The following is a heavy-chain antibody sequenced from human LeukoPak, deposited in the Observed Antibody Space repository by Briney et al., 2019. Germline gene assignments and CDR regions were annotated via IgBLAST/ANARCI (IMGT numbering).Heavy chain of an antibody. CDR1: GYTFIGYY. J-gene: IGHJ4*02. Sequence: EASVKVSCKASGYTFIGYYLHWVRQAPGQGLEWMGWINPTSGGTNYAQKFQDRVTMTRDTSINTAYMELSRLTSDDTAVYYCARLVGLSTTASYWGQGTLVIVSS. CDR2: INPTSGGT. CDR3: ARLVGLSTTASY. D-gene: IGHD5/OR15-5a*01. V-gene: IGHV1-2*02.